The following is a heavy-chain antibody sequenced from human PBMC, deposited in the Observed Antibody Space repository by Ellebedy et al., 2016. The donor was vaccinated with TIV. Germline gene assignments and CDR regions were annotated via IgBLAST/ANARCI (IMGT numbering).Heavy chain of an antibody. J-gene: IGHJ4*02. CDR3: ARDENTVTTSPRSDY. D-gene: IGHD4-17*01. CDR1: GYTFTSYG. Sequence: AASVKVSCKASGYTFTSYGISWVRQAPGQGLEWMGWISAYNGNTNYAQKLQGRVTMTTDTSTSTAYMELRSLRSDDTAVYYCARDENTVTTSPRSDYWGQGTLVTVSS. CDR2: ISAYNGNT. V-gene: IGHV1-18*04.